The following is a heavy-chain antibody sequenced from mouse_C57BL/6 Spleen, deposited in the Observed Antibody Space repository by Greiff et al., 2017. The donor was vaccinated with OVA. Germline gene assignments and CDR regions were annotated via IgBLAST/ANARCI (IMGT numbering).Heavy chain of an antibody. Sequence: VKLVESGPGLVQPSQSLSITCTVSGFSLTSYGVHWVRQSPGKGLEWLGVIWSGGSTDYNAAFISRLSISKDNSKSQVFFKMNSLQADDTAIYYCARIYYYGSSYEWYFDVWGTGTTVTVSS. CDR2: IWSGGST. D-gene: IGHD1-1*01. CDR3: ARIYYYGSSYEWYFDV. J-gene: IGHJ1*03. V-gene: IGHV2-2*01. CDR1: GFSLTSYG.